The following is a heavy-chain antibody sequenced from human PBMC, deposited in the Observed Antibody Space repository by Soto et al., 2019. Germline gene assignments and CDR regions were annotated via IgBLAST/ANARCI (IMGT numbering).Heavy chain of an antibody. CDR1: GFTFSSYA. Sequence: GGSLRLSCAASGFTFSSYAMSWVRQAPGKGLEWVSAISGSGGSTYYADSVKGRFTISRDNSKNTLYLQMNSLRAEETAVYYCAKPSSGLWFGELPKTPLDYWGQGTLVTVSS. D-gene: IGHD3-10*01. V-gene: IGHV3-23*01. CDR2: ISGSGGST. J-gene: IGHJ4*02. CDR3: AKPSSGLWFGELPKTPLDY.